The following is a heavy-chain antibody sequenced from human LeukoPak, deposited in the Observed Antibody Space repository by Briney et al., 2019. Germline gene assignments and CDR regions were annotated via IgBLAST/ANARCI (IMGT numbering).Heavy chain of an antibody. D-gene: IGHD1-26*01. V-gene: IGHV3-64D*06. J-gene: IGHJ4*02. CDR2: ISINGDKT. CDR3: IKDRIGTWSFDH. CDR1: GFTFSGHF. Sequence: PGGSLRLSCSASGFTFSGHFMHWVRQAPGKGLECVSSISINGDKTYYAESVKGRFTISRDNSKNTLYLQLSSLRVEDTAVYYCIKDRIGTWSFDHWGQGTLLTVSS.